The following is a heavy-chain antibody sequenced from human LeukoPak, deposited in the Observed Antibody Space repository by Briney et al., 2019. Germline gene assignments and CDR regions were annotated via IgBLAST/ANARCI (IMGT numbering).Heavy chain of an antibody. CDR2: ILYEGSLE. CDR3: ERGAILGGYNLIDD. V-gene: IGHV3-30*04. CDR1: RFSFRTYA. J-gene: IGHJ4*02. D-gene: IGHD1-26*01. Sequence: PGGSLRLSCAPSRFSFRTYAMHWVRQAPAKGLEWVALILYEGSLENTADSVRGRFIISRGNSKNTLFLQMNSLRIEDTGVYYCERGAILGGYNLIDDWGEGTLVTVSS.